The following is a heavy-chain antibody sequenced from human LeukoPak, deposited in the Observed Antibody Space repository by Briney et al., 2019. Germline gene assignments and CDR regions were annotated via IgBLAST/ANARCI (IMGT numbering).Heavy chain of an antibody. CDR1: GYTFTGRY. V-gene: IGHV1-2*06. D-gene: IGHD1-26*01. J-gene: IGHJ4*02. CDR3: AIDMWELPSDYYYDF. CDR2: INPNSGDT. Sequence: ASVKLSCKASGYTFTGRYLNWLRRAPGRGLEWMGRINPNSGDTKYADKFLGRVIMTRDTSTSTAYLELNGLRSDDTASYYCAIDMWELPSDYYYDFWGQGTLVTVSS.